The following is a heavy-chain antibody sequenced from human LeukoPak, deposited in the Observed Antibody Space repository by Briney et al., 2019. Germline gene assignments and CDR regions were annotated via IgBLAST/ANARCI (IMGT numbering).Heavy chain of an antibody. J-gene: IGHJ4*02. V-gene: IGHV1-69*05. CDR1: GGTFSSYA. CDR2: IIPIFGTA. CDR3: AVGYCSSTSCFGYDY. D-gene: IGHD2-2*01. Sequence: ASVKVSCKASGGTFSSYAISWVRQAPGQGLEWMGGIIPIFGTANYAQKFQGRVTITTDESTSTAYVELSSLRSEDTAVYYCAVGYCSSTSCFGYDYWGQGTLVTVSS.